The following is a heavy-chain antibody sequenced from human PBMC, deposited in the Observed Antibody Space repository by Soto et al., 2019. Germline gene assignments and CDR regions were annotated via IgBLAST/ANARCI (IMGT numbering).Heavy chain of an antibody. CDR1: GYNFAGYW. CDR3: ARGGVSTRTFDY. D-gene: IGHD1-1*01. V-gene: IGHV5-51*01. CDR2: IYPSDSDT. Sequence: VESLKISCKGSGYNFAGYWIAWVRQMPGKGLELMGIIYPSDSDTRYRPSFQGQVTISADKSISSAYLQWSSLRASDTAMYYCARGGVSTRTFDYWGQGTPVIVSA. J-gene: IGHJ4*02.